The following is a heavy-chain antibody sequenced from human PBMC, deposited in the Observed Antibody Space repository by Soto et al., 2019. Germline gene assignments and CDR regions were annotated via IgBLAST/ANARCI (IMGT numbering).Heavy chain of an antibody. CDR2: IYYSGST. J-gene: IGHJ5*02. Sequence: TLSLTCTVSGCSISSGGYYWSWIRQHPGKGLEWIGYIYYSGSTYYNPSLKSRVTISVDTSKNQFSLKLSSVTAADTAVYYCARSVGSSSPAWFDHWGQGTLVTVSS. CDR1: GCSISSGGYY. CDR3: ARSVGSSSPAWFDH. V-gene: IGHV4-31*03. D-gene: IGHD6-13*01.